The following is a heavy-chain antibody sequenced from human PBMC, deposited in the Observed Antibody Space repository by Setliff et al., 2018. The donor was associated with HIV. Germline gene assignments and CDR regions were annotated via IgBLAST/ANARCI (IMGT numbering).Heavy chain of an antibody. CDR3: AKDWRLPISLGLFDY. Sequence: LGGSLRLSCAASGFTFSSYVMHWVRQAPGKGLEWVALTWYDGRTTYYADSVKGRFTISRDNSKNTLYLQMNSLRAEDTAVYYCAKDWRLPISLGLFDYWGQGTLVTVSS. CDR1: GFTFSSYV. D-gene: IGHD5-18*01. V-gene: IGHV3-33*06. J-gene: IGHJ4*02. CDR2: TWYDGRTT.